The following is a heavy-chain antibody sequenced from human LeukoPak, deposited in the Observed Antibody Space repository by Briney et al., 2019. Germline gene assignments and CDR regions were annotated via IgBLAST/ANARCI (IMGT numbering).Heavy chain of an antibody. CDR2: ISGSGGST. CDR1: GFTFSNYA. CDR3: ATFPPDGTAATVEFDY. D-gene: IGHD2-15*01. V-gene: IGHV3-23*01. Sequence: GGSLRLSCTASGFTFSNYAMSWVRQAPGKGLEWVSAISGSGGSTYYADSVKGRFTISRDNSKNTLYLQMHSLRAEDTAVYYCATFPPDGTAATVEFDYWGQGTLVTVSS. J-gene: IGHJ4*02.